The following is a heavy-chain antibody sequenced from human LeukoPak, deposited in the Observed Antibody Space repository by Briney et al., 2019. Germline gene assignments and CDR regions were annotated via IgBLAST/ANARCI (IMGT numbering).Heavy chain of an antibody. V-gene: IGHV1-2*02. CDR2: INSNSGDT. CDR3: ARDPSLRDVDLDH. D-gene: IGHD3-16*02. J-gene: IGHJ4*02. CDR1: GYTFSDYY. Sequence: ASVKVSCKASGYTFSDYYIHWVRQAPGQGLEWMGWINSNSGDTNYAQKFQDRVTLTRVTSISTAYMELNRLRFDDTAIYYCARDPSLRDVDLDHWGQGTLVTVSS.